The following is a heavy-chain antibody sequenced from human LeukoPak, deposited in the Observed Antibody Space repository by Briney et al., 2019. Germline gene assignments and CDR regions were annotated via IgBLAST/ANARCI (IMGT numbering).Heavy chain of an antibody. J-gene: IGHJ6*03. CDR3: ARTVRVSGWYVVTAIPVYYYYYMDV. V-gene: IGHV3-21*01. CDR2: ISSSSSYI. Sequence: KPGGSLRLSCAASGFTFSSYSMNWVRQAPGKGLEWVSSISSSSSYIYYADSVKGRFTISRDNAKNSLYLQMNSLRAEDTAVYYCARTVRVSGWYVVTAIPVYYYYYMDVWGKGTTVTISS. D-gene: IGHD2-21*02. CDR1: GFTFSSYS.